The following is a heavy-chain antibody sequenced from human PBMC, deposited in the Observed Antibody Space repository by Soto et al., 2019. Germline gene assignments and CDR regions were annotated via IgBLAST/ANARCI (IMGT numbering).Heavy chain of an antibody. CDR2: ITGSGGIT. CDR3: AKDAGLYSSGSYVDW. CDR1: GFTFSNYA. D-gene: IGHD6-19*01. J-gene: IGHJ4*02. Sequence: GGALRLSYAASGFTFSNYAMSWVRQVPWKGLEWVSGITGSGGITYYADSVKGRFTISRDNSKNTLYLQMNSLRPEDTAVYYCAKDAGLYSSGSYVDWWCEGT. V-gene: IGHV3-23*01.